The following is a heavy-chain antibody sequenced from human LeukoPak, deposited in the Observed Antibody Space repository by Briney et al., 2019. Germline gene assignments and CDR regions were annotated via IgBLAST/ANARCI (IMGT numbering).Heavy chain of an antibody. D-gene: IGHD6-19*01. CDR2: IHYSGST. J-gene: IGHJ5*02. CDR1: GGSISSGAYY. CDR3: ARRSAGWFDP. V-gene: IGHV4-31*03. Sequence: SEALSLTCTVSGGSISSGAYYWSWIRQHPGKGLEWIGYIHYSGSTYYNPSLNSRVTISVDTSKNRFSLKVTSVTAADTAVYYCARRSAGWFDPWGQGTLVTVSS.